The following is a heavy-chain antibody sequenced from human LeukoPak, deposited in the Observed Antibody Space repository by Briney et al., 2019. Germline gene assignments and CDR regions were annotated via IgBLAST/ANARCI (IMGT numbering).Heavy chain of an antibody. D-gene: IGHD6-13*01. J-gene: IGHJ4*02. CDR1: GFTFDDYA. V-gene: IGHV3-43D*03. CDR2: ISWDGGST. CDR3: VKDKQEEAAAANHFDY. Sequence: PGGSLRLSFAASGFTFDDYAMHWVRQAPEKGLEWVSLISWDGGSTYYADSVKGRFTISRDNNKNSLYLQMNSLRAEDTALYYCVKDKQEEAAAANHFDYWGQGTLVTVSS.